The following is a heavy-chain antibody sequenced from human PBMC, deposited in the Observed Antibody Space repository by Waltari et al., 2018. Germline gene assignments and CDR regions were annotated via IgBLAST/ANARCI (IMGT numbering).Heavy chain of an antibody. CDR1: GYTFTGYY. J-gene: IGHJ4*02. Sequence: QVQLVQSGAEVKKPGASVKVSCKASGYTFTGYYMHWVRQAPGQGLEWMGRINPNSGGTNYAQKFQGRVTMTRDTSISTAYMELSRLRSDDTAVYYCTRQYSSSWIDFDYWGQGTLVTVSS. V-gene: IGHV1-2*06. CDR2: INPNSGGT. D-gene: IGHD6-13*01. CDR3: TRQYSSSWIDFDY.